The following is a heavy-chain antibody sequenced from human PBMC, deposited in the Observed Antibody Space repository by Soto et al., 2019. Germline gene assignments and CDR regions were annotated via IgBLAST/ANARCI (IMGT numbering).Heavy chain of an antibody. V-gene: IGHV5-51*04. CDR3: SRDISNFRYYYYAMDV. CDR1: AYDFTDYC. Sequence: ESVTSYRGQSAYDFTDYCIVWALQLPGKGLECIAPIYPPHCYTRYSPSFQAHVTITFDKPTSPAYLQRNPLKAPDTAMHYSSRDISNFRYYYYAMDVWGRGTPVTVSS. J-gene: IGHJ6*01. CDR2: IYPPHCYT. D-gene: IGHD2-15*01.